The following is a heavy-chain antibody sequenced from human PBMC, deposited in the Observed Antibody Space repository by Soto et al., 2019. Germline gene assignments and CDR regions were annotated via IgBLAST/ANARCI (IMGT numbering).Heavy chain of an antibody. CDR2: IASSGEK. D-gene: IGHD6-19*01. CDR1: GLSITDSEMG. CDR3: ARRHLAVAVSPWFDP. J-gene: IGHJ5*02. Sequence: QVTLKESGPVLVKPTETLTLRCTVSGLSITDSEMGVSWIRQPPGQPLEWLAHIASSGEKSYRTFLKSRLAISKDTSKSQIVRTMTNMDPADTATYYCARRHLAVAVSPWFDPWGQGIPVTVSS. V-gene: IGHV2-26*01.